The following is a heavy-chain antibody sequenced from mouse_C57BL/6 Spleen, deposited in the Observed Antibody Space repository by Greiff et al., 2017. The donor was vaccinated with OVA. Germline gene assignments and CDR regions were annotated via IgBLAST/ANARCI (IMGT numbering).Heavy chain of an antibody. Sequence: EVHLVESGPGMVKPSQSLSLTCTVTGYSITSGYDWHWIRHFPGNKLEWMGYISYSGSTNYNPSLKSRISITHDTSKNHFFLKLNSVTTEDTATYYCARGGDAGFAYWGQGTLVTVSA. CDR3: ARGGDAGFAY. V-gene: IGHV3-1*01. CDR2: ISYSGST. CDR1: GYSITSGYD. J-gene: IGHJ3*01. D-gene: IGHD3-3*01.